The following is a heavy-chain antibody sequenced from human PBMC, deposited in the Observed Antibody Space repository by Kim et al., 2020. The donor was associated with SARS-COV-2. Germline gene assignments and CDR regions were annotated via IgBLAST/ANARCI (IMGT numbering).Heavy chain of an antibody. CDR1: GFTVSSNY. CDR3: ARVGHDYSNLHFDY. D-gene: IGHD4-4*01. V-gene: IGHV3-53*01. J-gene: IGHJ4*02. Sequence: GGSLRLSCAASGFTVSSNYMSWVRQAPGKGLEWVSVIYSGGSTYYADSVKGRFTISRDNSKNTLYLQMNSLRAEDTAVYYCARVGHDYSNLHFDYWGQGTLVTVSS. CDR2: IYSGGST.